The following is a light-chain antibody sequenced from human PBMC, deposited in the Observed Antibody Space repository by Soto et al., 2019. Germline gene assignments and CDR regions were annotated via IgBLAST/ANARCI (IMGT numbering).Light chain of an antibody. V-gene: IGKV1-39*01. Sequence: DIQMTQSPSSLSASAGDRVTITCRASQTISNYLNCYQQKPGKAPKLLIYGASNLKRGVPSRFSGSGSGTDFILTISSLQPEDFATYYCQETYSTVTSTFGHGTKVEIK. CDR1: QTISNY. J-gene: IGKJ1*01. CDR2: GAS. CDR3: QETYSTVTST.